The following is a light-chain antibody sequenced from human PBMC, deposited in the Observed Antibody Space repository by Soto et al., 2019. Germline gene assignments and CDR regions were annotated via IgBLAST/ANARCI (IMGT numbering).Light chain of an antibody. CDR1: HTINNY. V-gene: IGKV1-33*01. Sequence: IQMTQSPSSLSASVGDRVTITCQASHTINNYLNWYQQKPGRAPKLLIYDASNVEAGVPSRFRGSGSGTDFTYNISRLQSDDIATYYCQQYENLPTFGQGTRLEIK. CDR2: DAS. J-gene: IGKJ5*01. CDR3: QQYENLPT.